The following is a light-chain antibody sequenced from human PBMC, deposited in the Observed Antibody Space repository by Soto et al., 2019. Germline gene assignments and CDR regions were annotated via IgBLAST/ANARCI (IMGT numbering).Light chain of an antibody. CDR3: LQYSSHSWT. V-gene: IGKV1-5*01. CDR1: RSISDW. Sequence: DIQMTQSPSTLSASVGDTFTVTFRASRSISDWLAWYQQKPGKAPELLIFDASNLKSGVSSRFSGSGSGTEFTLTISRLQPDDVATYYCLQYSSHSWTFGQGTKVDI. CDR2: DAS. J-gene: IGKJ1*01.